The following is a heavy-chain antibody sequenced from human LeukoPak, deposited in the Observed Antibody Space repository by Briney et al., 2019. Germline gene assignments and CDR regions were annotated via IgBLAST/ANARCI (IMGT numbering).Heavy chain of an antibody. D-gene: IGHD1-26*01. V-gene: IGHV3-23*01. Sequence: QPGGSLRLSCAASGFTFSNYDISWVRQTPEKGLEWVAAISASGDRTYYADSVRGRFAISRDNSNNILYLQMNSLRGEDMAIYYCARRGGSYWSDAFDIWGQGTMVTVSS. CDR2: ISASGDRT. CDR1: GFTFSNYD. CDR3: ARRGGSYWSDAFDI. J-gene: IGHJ3*02.